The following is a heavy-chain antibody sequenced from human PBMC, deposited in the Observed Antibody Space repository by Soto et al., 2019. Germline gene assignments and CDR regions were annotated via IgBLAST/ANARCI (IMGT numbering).Heavy chain of an antibody. D-gene: IGHD4-17*01. V-gene: IGHV1-69*01. Sequence: QVQLVQSGAEVKKPGSSVKVSCKASGGTLSSYAISWVRKPPGQGLEWMGGIIPIFGTANYAQKFQGRVTITADESTSTAYMELSSLRSEDTAVYYCAREIYGDYGMDVWGQGTTVTVSS. CDR1: GGTLSSYA. J-gene: IGHJ6*02. CDR3: AREIYGDYGMDV. CDR2: IIPIFGTA.